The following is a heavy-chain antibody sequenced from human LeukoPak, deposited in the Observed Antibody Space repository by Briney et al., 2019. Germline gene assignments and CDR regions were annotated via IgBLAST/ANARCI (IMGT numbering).Heavy chain of an antibody. D-gene: IGHD6-13*01. CDR3: AKLMVAYSSSRFDY. CDR2: ISYDGSNK. V-gene: IGHV3-30*04. J-gene: IGHJ4*02. Sequence: GRSLRLSCAASGFTFSSYAMYWVRQAPGKGLEWVAVISYDGSNKYYADSVKGRFTISRDNSKNTLYLQMSGLRAEDTAAYYCAKLMVAYSSSRFDYWGQGTLVTVSS. CDR1: GFTFSSYA.